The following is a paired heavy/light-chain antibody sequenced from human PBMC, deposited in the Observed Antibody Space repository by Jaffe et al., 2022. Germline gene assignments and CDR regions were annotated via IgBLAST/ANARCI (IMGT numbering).Light chain of an antibody. J-gene: IGLJ1*01. V-gene: IGLV1-51*02. CDR1: NSNIRDNY. CDR2: ENK. CDR3: GTWDSSLTAGV. Sequence: QSVLTQPPSVSAAPGQKVTISCSGSNSNIRDNYVSWYQQLPGTAPKLLIYENKKRHSGIPDRFSASKSGASATLGITGLQTGDEADYYCGTWDSSLTAGVFGTGTRVTVL.
Heavy chain of an antibody. CDR1: GFTFSDYN. Sequence: QVQLVESGGGLVKPGGSLRLSCAASGFTFSDYNMTWIRQAPGKGLEWLSYIVTSGTTIYNANSVKGRFTISRDNAKNSLYLQMNSLRAEDTAVYYCARRATVTMSHCFDFWGQGTMVTVSS. CDR2: IVTSGTTI. J-gene: IGHJ3*01. D-gene: IGHD4-17*01. CDR3: ARRATVTMSHCFDF. V-gene: IGHV3-11*01.